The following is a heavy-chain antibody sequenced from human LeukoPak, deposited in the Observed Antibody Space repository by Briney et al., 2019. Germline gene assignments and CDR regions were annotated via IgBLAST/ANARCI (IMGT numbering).Heavy chain of an antibody. CDR3: ATDHPSGSTMRGMDV. D-gene: IGHD5-12*01. J-gene: IGHJ6*04. V-gene: IGHV1-24*01. CDR1: GYTLPELS. CDR2: FDPEDGET. Sequence: ASVKVSCKVSGYTLPELSMHWVGQAAGKGLAWMGGFDPEDGETIYAQKFQGRVTMTEDTSTDTAYMELSSLRSEDTAVYYCATDHPSGSTMRGMDVWGKGTTVTVSS.